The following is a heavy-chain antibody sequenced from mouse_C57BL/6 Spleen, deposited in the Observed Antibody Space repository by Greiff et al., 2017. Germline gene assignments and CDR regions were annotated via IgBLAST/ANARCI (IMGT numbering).Heavy chain of an antibody. Sequence: VQLQQSGAELVKPGASVKLSCTASGFNITNYYLHWVKQRTEQGLEWIGRIDPEDGDTKYAPKFQGKATITADKSSNTAYLQLSSLTAEDTAVYYCARSNECGYSAYAMDYWGQGTSVTVSS. V-gene: IGHV14-2*01. CDR2: IDPEDGDT. J-gene: IGHJ4*01. CDR1: GFNITNYY. D-gene: IGHD2-3*01. CDR3: ARSNECGYSAYAMDY.